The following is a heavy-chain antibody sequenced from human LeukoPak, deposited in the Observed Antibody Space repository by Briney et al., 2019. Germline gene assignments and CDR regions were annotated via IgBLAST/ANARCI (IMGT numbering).Heavy chain of an antibody. D-gene: IGHD3-10*01. Sequence: GASVKVSCKASGYTFTTYYMHWVRQAPGQGLEWMAMINPSGGSTNYAQKFQGRVTMTGDTSTSTAYMELSSLRSGDTALYYCARGGSEQLSPPFDSWGQGTLVTVSS. CDR3: ARGGSEQLSPPFDS. J-gene: IGHJ4*02. CDR2: INPSGGST. CDR1: GYTFTTYY. V-gene: IGHV1-46*01.